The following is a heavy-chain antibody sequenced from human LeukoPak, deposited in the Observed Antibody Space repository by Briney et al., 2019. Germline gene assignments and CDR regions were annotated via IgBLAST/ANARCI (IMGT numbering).Heavy chain of an antibody. CDR1: GYTFTSYG. Sequence: ASVTVSCTASGYTFTSYGISWVRQAPGQGLEWMGWISAFNGNTNYAQKLQGRVTMTTDTSTSTAYMELRSLRSDDTAVYYCARGVVVTASSDYWGQGTLVTVSS. D-gene: IGHD2-21*02. J-gene: IGHJ4*02. CDR3: ARGVVVTASSDY. CDR2: ISAFNGNT. V-gene: IGHV1-18*01.